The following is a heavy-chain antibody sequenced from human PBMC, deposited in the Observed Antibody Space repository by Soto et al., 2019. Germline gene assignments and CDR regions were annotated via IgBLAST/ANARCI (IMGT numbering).Heavy chain of an antibody. Sequence: EVQLVESGGGLVQPGGSLRLSCAASGFTFSNAWMNWVRQAPGKGLEWVGRIKSKTDGGTTDYAAPVKGRFTISRDDSKNTLYLQMNRLKTEDTAVYYCTTGRGYGDYSVGFDYWGQGTLVTVSS. CDR2: IKSKTDGGTT. CDR1: GFTFSNAW. J-gene: IGHJ4*02. CDR3: TTGRGYGDYSVGFDY. V-gene: IGHV3-15*07. D-gene: IGHD4-17*01.